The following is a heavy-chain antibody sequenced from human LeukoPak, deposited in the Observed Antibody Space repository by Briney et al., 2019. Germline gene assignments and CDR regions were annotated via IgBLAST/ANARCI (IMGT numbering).Heavy chain of an antibody. CDR2: IYYSGST. CDR1: GGSISSYY. CDR3: ARPNSSGYYPTL. V-gene: IGHV4-59*08. D-gene: IGHD3-22*01. Sequence: PSETLSLTCTVCGGSISSYYWRWIRQLLGKGLEGVGYIYYSGSTNYNPSLKSRVTISVDTSKNQFSLKLSSVTAADTAVYYYARPNSSGYYPTLWGQGTLVTVSS. J-gene: IGHJ4*02.